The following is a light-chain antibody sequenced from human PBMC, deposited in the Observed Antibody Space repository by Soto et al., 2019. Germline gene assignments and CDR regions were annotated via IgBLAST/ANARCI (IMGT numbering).Light chain of an antibody. CDR1: ESVSSW. V-gene: IGKV1-5*01. J-gene: IGKJ1*01. CDR2: DAS. CDR3: QQYSTYSWT. Sequence: DIQMTQSPSTLSASVGDRVTITCRASESVSSWLAWYQQKPGKAPKFLIYDASTLERGVPSRFRGSGYGTEFTLTISSLQPDDFATYYCQQYSTYSWTFGQG.